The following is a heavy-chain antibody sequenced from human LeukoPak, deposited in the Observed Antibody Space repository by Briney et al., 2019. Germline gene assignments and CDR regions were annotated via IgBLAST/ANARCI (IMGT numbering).Heavy chain of an antibody. V-gene: IGHV4-38-2*01. CDR1: GYSISSGYY. D-gene: IGHD2-15*01. J-gene: IGHJ3*02. CDR2: IYHSGST. CDR3: ARILGAYCSGGSCPDAFDI. Sequence: SETLSLTCAVSGYSISSGYYWGWIRQPPGKGLEWIGNIYHSGSTYYNPSLKSRVTISVDTSKNQFSLKLSSVIAADTAVYYCARILGAYCSGGSCPDAFDIWGQGTMVTVSS.